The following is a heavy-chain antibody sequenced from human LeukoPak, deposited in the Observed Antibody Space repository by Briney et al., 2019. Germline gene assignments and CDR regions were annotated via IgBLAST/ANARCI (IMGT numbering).Heavy chain of an antibody. CDR2: ISAYNGNK. CDR3: ARMGVYYYDSSGPEGYAFDI. CDR1: GYTFTKYG. Sequence: VASVTVSFKGSGYTFTKYGISWVGQAPGQGREGMGWISAYNGNKNYAQKLQGRVTMTTDTSTSTAYMELRSLRSDDTAVYYCARMGVYYYDSSGPEGYAFDIWGQGTMVTVSS. V-gene: IGHV1-18*01. J-gene: IGHJ3*02. D-gene: IGHD3-22*01.